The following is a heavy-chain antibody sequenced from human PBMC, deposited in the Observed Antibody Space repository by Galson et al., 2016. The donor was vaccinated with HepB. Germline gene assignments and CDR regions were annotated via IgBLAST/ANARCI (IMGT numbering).Heavy chain of an antibody. CDR3: ARALDYRDAGSPYNWFEP. CDR2: ISSGSSYI. J-gene: IGHJ5*02. D-gene: IGHD3-16*02. CDR1: GFTFSSYS. V-gene: IGHV3-21*01. Sequence: SLRLSCAASGFTFSSYSMNWVRQAPGKGLEWVSSISSGSSYIYYADSVRGRFIISRDNAKNSLYLQMNSLRAGDTAVYYCARALDYRDAGSPYNWFEPWGQGTLVTVSP.